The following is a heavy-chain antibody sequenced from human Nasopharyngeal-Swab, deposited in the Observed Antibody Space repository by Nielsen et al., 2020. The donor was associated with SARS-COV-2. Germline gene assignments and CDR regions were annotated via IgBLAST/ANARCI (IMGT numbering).Heavy chain of an antibody. J-gene: IGHJ6*02. D-gene: IGHD6-13*01. Sequence: SETLSLTCTVSGGSISSGGYYWSWIRPHPGKGLEWIGYINYSGSTYYNPSLKSRVTISVDTSKNQFSLKLSSVTAADTAAYYCARYRQYRGYYYYGMDVWGQGTTVTVSS. CDR1: GGSISSGGYY. CDR3: ARYRQYRGYYYYGMDV. V-gene: IGHV4-31*03. CDR2: INYSGST.